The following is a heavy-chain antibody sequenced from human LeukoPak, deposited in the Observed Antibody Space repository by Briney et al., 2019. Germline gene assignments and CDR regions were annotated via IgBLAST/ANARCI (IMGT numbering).Heavy chain of an antibody. V-gene: IGHV3-38-3*01. Sequence: GGSLRLSCAASGFTVSSNEMSWVRQAPGKGLEWVSSISGGSTYYADSRKGRFTISRDNSKNTLYLQMNSLRAEDTAVYYCARVRYSSGWYFDYWGQGTLVTVSS. D-gene: IGHD6-19*01. CDR3: ARVRYSSGWYFDY. J-gene: IGHJ4*02. CDR1: GFTVSSNE. CDR2: ISGGST.